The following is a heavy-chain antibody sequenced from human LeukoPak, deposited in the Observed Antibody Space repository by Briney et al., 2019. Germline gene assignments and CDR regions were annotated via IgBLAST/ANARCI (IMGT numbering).Heavy chain of an antibody. V-gene: IGHV5-51*01. CDR2: IYPGDSDT. CDR3: ARRYYDILTGYRHWYFDL. CDR1: GYSFTSYW. D-gene: IGHD3-9*01. J-gene: IGHJ2*01. Sequence: GGSLKISCKGSGYSFTSYWIGWVRQMPGKGLEWMGIIYPGDSDTRYSPSFQGQVTISADKSISTAYLQWSSLKASDTAMYYCARRYYDILTGYRHWYFDLWGRGTLVTVSS.